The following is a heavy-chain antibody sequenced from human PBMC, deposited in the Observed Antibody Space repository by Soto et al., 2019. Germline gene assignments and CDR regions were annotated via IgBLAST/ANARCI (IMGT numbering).Heavy chain of an antibody. CDR2: ISGSGAST. Sequence: EVQVLESGGGLVQPGGSLRLSCAASGFTFNKYAMSWVRQAPGKGLEWVSSISGSGASTSYADSVKGRFTVSRDNSKNTLYLQMNNLRAEDTAVYYCAKDLSGGSGTYSRFDYWGQGTLVTVSS. V-gene: IGHV3-23*01. CDR3: AKDLSGGSGTYSRFDY. CDR1: GFTFNKYA. J-gene: IGHJ4*02. D-gene: IGHD3-10*01.